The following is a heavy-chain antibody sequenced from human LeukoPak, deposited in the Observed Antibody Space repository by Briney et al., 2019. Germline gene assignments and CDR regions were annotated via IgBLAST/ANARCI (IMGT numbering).Heavy chain of an antibody. V-gene: IGHV4-59*01. J-gene: IGHJ4*02. Sequence: PSETLSLTCTVSGGSISGYYWSWIRQPPGKGLEWIGYIYYSGNSNYNPSLKSRVTISVDTSKNQFSLKVSSVTAADTGVYYCASKSTDHGELRFDYWGQGTLVTVSS. D-gene: IGHD4-17*01. CDR2: IYYSGNS. CDR1: GGSISGYY. CDR3: ASKSTDHGELRFDY.